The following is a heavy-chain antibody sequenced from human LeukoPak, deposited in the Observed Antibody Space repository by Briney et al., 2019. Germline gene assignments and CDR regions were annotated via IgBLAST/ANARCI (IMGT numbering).Heavy chain of an antibody. CDR3: ATDPSGSSYFDY. J-gene: IGHJ4*02. CDR2: IIPIFGTA. V-gene: IGHV1-69*06. Sequence: ASVKVSCKASGGTFSSYAISWVRQAPGQGLEWMGGIIPIFGTANYAQKFQGRVTMTEDTSTDTAYMELSSLRSEDTAVYYCATDPSGSSYFDYWGQGTLVTVSS. CDR1: GGTFSSYA. D-gene: IGHD1-26*01.